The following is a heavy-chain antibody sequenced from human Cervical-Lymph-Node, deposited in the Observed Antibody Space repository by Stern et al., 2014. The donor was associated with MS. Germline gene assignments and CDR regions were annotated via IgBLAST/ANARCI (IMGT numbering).Heavy chain of an antibody. CDR3: AREGGNTAEYFQH. J-gene: IGHJ1*01. V-gene: IGHV3-33*01. D-gene: IGHD4-23*01. Sequence: VQLVESGGGVVQPGRSLRLSCAASGFTFSSSGIHWVRQAHGKGLEWLASLWYDGSNRYYADSVKGRFTISRDNSKNTLYLQMNSLRAEDTAVYYCAREGGNTAEYFQHWGQGTLVTVSS. CDR2: LWYDGSNR. CDR1: GFTFSSSG.